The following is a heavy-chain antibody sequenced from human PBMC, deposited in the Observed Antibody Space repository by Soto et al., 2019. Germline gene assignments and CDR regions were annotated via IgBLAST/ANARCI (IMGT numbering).Heavy chain of an antibody. D-gene: IGHD3-16*01. CDR1: GFTFSSYA. Sequence: EVQLLGSGGGLVQPGGSLRLSCAASGFTFSSYARSWVRQAPGKGLEWVSAISGSGGSTYYADSVKGRFTISRDNSKNTLYLQMNSLRAEDTAVYYCAKDTYDYIWGSYRDYWGQGTLVTVSS. V-gene: IGHV3-23*01. J-gene: IGHJ4*02. CDR3: AKDTYDYIWGSYRDY. CDR2: ISGSGGST.